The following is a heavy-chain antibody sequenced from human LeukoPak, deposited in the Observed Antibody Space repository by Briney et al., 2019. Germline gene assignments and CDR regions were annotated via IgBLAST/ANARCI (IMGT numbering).Heavy chain of an antibody. CDR2: INHSGST. J-gene: IGHJ5*02. Sequence: SETLSLTCAVYSGSFSGYYWSWIRQPPGKGLEWIGEINHSGSTNYNPSPKSRVTISVDTSKNQFSLKLSSVTAADMAVYYCATSLARLLRTNWFDPWGQGTLVTVSS. CDR1: SGSFSGYY. D-gene: IGHD6-25*01. CDR3: ATSLARLLRTNWFDP. V-gene: IGHV4-34*01.